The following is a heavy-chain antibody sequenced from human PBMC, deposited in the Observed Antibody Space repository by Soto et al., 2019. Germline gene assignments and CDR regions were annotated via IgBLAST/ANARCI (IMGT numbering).Heavy chain of an antibody. Sequence: GGSLRLSCAASGFTFSSYAMSWVRQAPGKGLEWVSAISGSGGSTYYADSVKGRFTISRDNSKNTLYLQMNSLRAEDTAVYYCAKDLGIVVVVAVPRAFDIWGQGTMVTVSS. CDR3: AKDLGIVVVVAVPRAFDI. J-gene: IGHJ3*02. V-gene: IGHV3-23*01. D-gene: IGHD2-15*01. CDR1: GFTFSSYA. CDR2: ISGSGGST.